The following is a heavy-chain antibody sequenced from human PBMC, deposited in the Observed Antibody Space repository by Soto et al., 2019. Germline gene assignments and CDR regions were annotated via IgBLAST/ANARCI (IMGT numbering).Heavy chain of an antibody. J-gene: IGHJ4*01. V-gene: IGHV5-51*01. CDR1: GYTFATTC. D-gene: IGHD5-12*01. Sequence: GESLKISCKASGYTFATTCIGWVRQMPGKGLEWMGIIYPVYSDTRYSPSFRGQVTISADKSTDTAYLQWTSMRASDTAMYYCVRHTNGLATIRSDYWGPGTLVTVSS. CDR2: IYPVYSDT. CDR3: VRHTNGLATIRSDY.